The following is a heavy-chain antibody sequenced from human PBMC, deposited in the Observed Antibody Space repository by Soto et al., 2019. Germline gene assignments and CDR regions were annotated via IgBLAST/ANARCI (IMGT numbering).Heavy chain of an antibody. CDR2: IYHSGST. V-gene: IGHV4-30-2*01. CDR3: ARTMGAGYDFWSGYYKGGYFDY. CDR1: GGSISSGGYS. Sequence: SETLSLTCAVSGGSISSGGYSWSWIRQPPGKGLEWIGYIYHSGSTYYNPSLKSRVTISVDRSKNQFSLKLSSVTAADTAVYYCARTMGAGYDFWSGYYKGGYFDYWGQGTLVTVSS. D-gene: IGHD3-3*01. J-gene: IGHJ4*02.